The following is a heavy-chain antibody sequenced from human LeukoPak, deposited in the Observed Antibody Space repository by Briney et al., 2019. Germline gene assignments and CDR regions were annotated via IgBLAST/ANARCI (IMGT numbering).Heavy chain of an antibody. V-gene: IGHV4-4*02. J-gene: IGHJ4*02. CDR2: VSLSGLT. D-gene: IGHD2-8*01. Sequence: SETLSLTCGVSGGSITSTNWWSWVRQPPGQGLEWIGEVSLSGLTNYNPSLSGRVIMALDTSKNHLSLHLTSVTAADTAVYYCSRENGAFSPFGYWGQGYLVTVSS. CDR3: SRENGAFSPFGY. CDR1: GGSITSTNW.